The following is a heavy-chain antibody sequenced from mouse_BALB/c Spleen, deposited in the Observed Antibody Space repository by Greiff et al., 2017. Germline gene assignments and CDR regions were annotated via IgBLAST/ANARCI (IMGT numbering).Heavy chain of an antibody. J-gene: IGHJ3*01. CDR1: GYTFTSYW. Sequence: QVQLKQPGAELVKPGASVKLSCKASGYTFTSYWMHWVKQRPGQGLEWIGEINPSNGRTNYNEKFKSKATLTVDKSSSTAYMQLSSLTSEDSAVYYCARSDYRYDSAWFAYWGQGTLVTVSA. D-gene: IGHD2-12*01. CDR3: ARSDYRYDSAWFAY. CDR2: INPSNGRT. V-gene: IGHV1S81*02.